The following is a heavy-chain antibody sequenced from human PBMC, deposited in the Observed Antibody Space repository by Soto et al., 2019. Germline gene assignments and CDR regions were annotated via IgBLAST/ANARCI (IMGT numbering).Heavy chain of an antibody. CDR3: ARDRTRVEWDLMGHYGLDV. Sequence: QVQLVQSGAAVKKPGSSVKVSCKASGGTFSSYAISWVRQAPGRGLEWVGGSIPIFGTAKYAQKFQGRVTITADESTSTAYVELDSLRSADTAVYYCARDRTRVEWDLMGHYGLDVWGQGTTVTVSS. CDR2: SIPIFGTA. J-gene: IGHJ6*02. V-gene: IGHV1-69*12. CDR1: GGTFSSYA. D-gene: IGHD3-3*01.